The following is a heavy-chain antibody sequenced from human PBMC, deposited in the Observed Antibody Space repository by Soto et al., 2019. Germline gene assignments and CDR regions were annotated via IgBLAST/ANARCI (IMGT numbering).Heavy chain of an antibody. CDR2: ISSSSSYI. CDR1: GFTFSSYS. J-gene: IGHJ4*01. V-gene: IGHV3-21*01. Sequence: EVQLVESGGGLVKPGGSLRLSCAASGFTFSSYSMNWVRQAPGKGLEWVSSISSSSSYIYYADSVKGRFTISRDNAKNSLFLQMNSLSAEDTAVYYCARDQEAYYYDSSGPLDYWGHGTLVTVSS. D-gene: IGHD3-22*01. CDR3: ARDQEAYYYDSSGPLDY.